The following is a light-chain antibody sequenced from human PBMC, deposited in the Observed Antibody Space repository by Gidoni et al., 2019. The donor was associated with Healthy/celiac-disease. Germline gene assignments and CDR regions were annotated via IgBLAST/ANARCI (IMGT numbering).Light chain of an antibody. CDR2: GAS. Sequence: EIVMTQSPATLSVSPGERATLSCRASQSVSSNLAWYQQKLGQAPRLLIYGASTRATGIPARFSGSGSGTEFTLTISSLQSEDFAVYYCQQYNNWPLCSFGQGTKLEIK. CDR3: QQYNNWPLCS. V-gene: IGKV3-15*01. CDR1: QSVSSN. J-gene: IGKJ2*04.